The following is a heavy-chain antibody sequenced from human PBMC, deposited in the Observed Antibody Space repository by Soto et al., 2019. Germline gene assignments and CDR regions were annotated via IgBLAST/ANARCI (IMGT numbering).Heavy chain of an antibody. CDR3: ARVMVDYGGNSVWYFDL. Sequence: QVQLQESGPGLVKPSETLSLTCTVSGGSISSYYWSWIRQPPGKGLEWIGYIYYSGSTNYNPSLQSRVTISVDTSKNQFSLKLSSVTAADTAVYYCARVMVDYGGNSVWYFDLWGRGTLVTVSS. J-gene: IGHJ2*01. D-gene: IGHD4-17*01. CDR2: IYYSGST. V-gene: IGHV4-59*01. CDR1: GGSISSYY.